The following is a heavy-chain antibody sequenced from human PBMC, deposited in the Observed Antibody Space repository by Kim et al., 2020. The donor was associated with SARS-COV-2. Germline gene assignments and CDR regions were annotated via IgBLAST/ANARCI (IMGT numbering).Heavy chain of an antibody. CDR1: EFTFSSYA. CDR2: ISGSGDST. Sequence: GGSLRLSCAASEFTFSSYAMSWVHQAPGKGLEWVSIISGSGDSTFYADSVKGRFTISRDNSKNTLYLQMDSLRAEDTAVYYCAKDPSCGDSTCYSNFDYWGQGTLVTVSS. V-gene: IGHV3-23*01. J-gene: IGHJ4*02. CDR3: AKDPSCGDSTCYSNFDY. D-gene: IGHD2-15*01.